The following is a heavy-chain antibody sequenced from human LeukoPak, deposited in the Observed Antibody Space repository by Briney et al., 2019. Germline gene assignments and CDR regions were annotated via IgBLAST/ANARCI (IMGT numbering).Heavy chain of an antibody. Sequence: SETLSLTCSVSGGSIRGSTYYWAWIRQPPGRGLEWLGSIYYTGSTYYTPSLKSRVTISVDTSKNQFSLRLNSVTATDTAVYYCAVLTYDYWGQGALVTVSS. V-gene: IGHV4-39*01. J-gene: IGHJ4*02. CDR2: IYYTGST. D-gene: IGHD2-21*02. CDR1: GGSIRGSTYY. CDR3: AVLTYDY.